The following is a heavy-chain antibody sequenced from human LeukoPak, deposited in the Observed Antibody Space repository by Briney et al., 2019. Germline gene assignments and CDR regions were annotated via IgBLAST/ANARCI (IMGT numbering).Heavy chain of an antibody. CDR3: ARESYGDYGNY. V-gene: IGHV1-2*02. CDR1: GYTFTGYY. D-gene: IGHD4-17*01. Sequence: ASVKVSCKASGYTFTGYYMHWVRQAPGQGLEWMGWINPNSGGTNYAQKFQGRVTITRDTSASTAYMELSSLRSEDTAVYYCARESYGDYGNYWGQGTLVTVSS. J-gene: IGHJ4*02. CDR2: INPNSGGT.